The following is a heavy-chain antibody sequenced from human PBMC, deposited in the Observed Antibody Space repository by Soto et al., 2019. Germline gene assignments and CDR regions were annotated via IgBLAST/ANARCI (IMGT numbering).Heavy chain of an antibody. CDR2: INPNSGGT. D-gene: IGHD3-22*01. Sequence: ASVKVSCKASGYTFTGYYMHWVRQAPGQGLEWMGWINPNSGGTNYAQKFQGWVTMTRDTSISTAYMELSSLRFEDTAVYHCARDNYYDNSVVLDEWGQGTLVTVSS. V-gene: IGHV1-2*04. J-gene: IGHJ4*02. CDR3: ARDNYYDNSVVLDE. CDR1: GYTFTGYY.